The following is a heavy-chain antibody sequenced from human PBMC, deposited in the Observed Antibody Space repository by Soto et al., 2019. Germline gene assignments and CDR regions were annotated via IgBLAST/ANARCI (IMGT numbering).Heavy chain of an antibody. CDR2: ISAYNGNT. CDR3: ARDLQVAVAGTKTLGY. CDR1: GYTFTSYG. Sequence: ASVKVSCKASGYTFTSYGISWVRQAPGQGPEWMGWISAYNGNTNYAQKLQGRVTMTTDTSTSTAYMELRSLRSDDTAVYYCARDLQVAVAGTKTLGYWGQGTLVTVSS. D-gene: IGHD6-19*01. V-gene: IGHV1-18*01. J-gene: IGHJ4*02.